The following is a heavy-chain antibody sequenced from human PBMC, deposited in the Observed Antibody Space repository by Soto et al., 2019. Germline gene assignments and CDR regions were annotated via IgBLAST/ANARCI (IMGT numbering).Heavy chain of an antibody. D-gene: IGHD3-22*01. J-gene: IGHJ6*02. CDR1: GGSISSGGYS. Sequence: NPSETLSLTCAVSGGSISSGGYSWSWIRQPPGKGLEWIGYIYHSGSTYYNPSLKSRVTISVDRSKNQFSLKLSSVTAADTAVYYCARVVGYDSSGYYYDYGMDVWGQGTTVTVSS. CDR3: ARVVGYDSSGYYYDYGMDV. V-gene: IGHV4-30-2*01. CDR2: IYHSGST.